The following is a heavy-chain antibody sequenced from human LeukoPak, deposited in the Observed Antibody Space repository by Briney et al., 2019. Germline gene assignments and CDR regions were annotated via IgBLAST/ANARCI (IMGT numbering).Heavy chain of an antibody. CDR3: ARGGGWADGYSPIDF. CDR1: GGTFNSYP. Sequence: SVKVSCKASGGTFNSYPITWVRQAPGQGLEWMGGIIPMFGTVKYAQKFQGRITITADKSTSTDYMELSSLTSDDTALYYCARGGGWADGYSPIDFWGQGTLVTVSS. V-gene: IGHV1-69*06. J-gene: IGHJ4*02. CDR2: IIPMFGTV. D-gene: IGHD5-24*01.